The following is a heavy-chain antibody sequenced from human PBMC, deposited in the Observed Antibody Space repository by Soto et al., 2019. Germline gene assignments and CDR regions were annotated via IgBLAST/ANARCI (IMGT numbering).Heavy chain of an antibody. CDR3: ARGPNNWNYYYFDY. CDR1: GYTFTSYD. D-gene: IGHD1-7*01. CDR2: MNPNSGNT. Sequence: ASVKVSCKASGYTFTSYDINWVRQATGQGLEWMGWMNPNSGNTGYAQKFQGRVTMTRNTSISTAYMELSSLRSEDTAVYYCARGPNNWNYYYFDYWGQGTLVTVSS. J-gene: IGHJ4*02. V-gene: IGHV1-8*01.